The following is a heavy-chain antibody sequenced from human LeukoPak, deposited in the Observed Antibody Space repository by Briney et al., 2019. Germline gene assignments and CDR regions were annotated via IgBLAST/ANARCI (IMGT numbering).Heavy chain of an antibody. CDR3: IREAGIVGTYYYYGMDV. Sequence: GGSLRLSCTASGFTFGDYAMSWVRQAPGKGLEWVGFIRSKAYGGTTEYAASVKGRFTISRDDSKSIAYLQMNSLKTEDTAVYYCIREAGIVGTYYYYGMDVWGQGTTVTVSS. CDR2: IRSKAYGGTT. D-gene: IGHD1-26*01. J-gene: IGHJ6*02. V-gene: IGHV3-49*04. CDR1: GFTFGDYA.